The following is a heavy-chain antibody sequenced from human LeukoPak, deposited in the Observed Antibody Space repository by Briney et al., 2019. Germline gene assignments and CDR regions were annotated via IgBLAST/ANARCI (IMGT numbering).Heavy chain of an antibody. CDR3: ARDNRYGGNFGVVDY. J-gene: IGHJ4*02. CDR1: GGSISSYY. CDR2: IYYSGST. V-gene: IGHV4-59*01. Sequence: SETLSLTCTVSGGSISSYYWSWLRQPPGKGLEWLGYIYYSGSTNYNPSLKSRVTISVDTSKNQFSLKLSSVTAADTAVYYCARDNRYGGNFGVVDYWGQGTLVTVSS. D-gene: IGHD4-23*01.